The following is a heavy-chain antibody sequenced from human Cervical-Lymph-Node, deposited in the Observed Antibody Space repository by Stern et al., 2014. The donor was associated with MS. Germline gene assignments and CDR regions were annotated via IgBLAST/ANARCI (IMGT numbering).Heavy chain of an antibody. Sequence: EVQLVESGGGLVQRGGSLRLSCAASGFTFSSYWMHWVRQVPGKGLVWVSRINTDASRTSYAGSVKGRFTISRDNAKNTLYLQMDSLRADDTAVYYCARDRKWEISGPSDYWGPGTLVTVSS. CDR1: GFTFSSYW. D-gene: IGHD1-26*01. J-gene: IGHJ4*02. CDR2: INTDASRT. V-gene: IGHV3-74*01. CDR3: ARDRKWEISGPSDY.